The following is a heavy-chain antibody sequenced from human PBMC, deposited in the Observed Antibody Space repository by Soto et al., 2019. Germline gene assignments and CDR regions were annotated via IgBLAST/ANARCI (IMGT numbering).Heavy chain of an antibody. V-gene: IGHV1-46*01. D-gene: IGHD6-6*01. CDR3: ARSLYSSSSGFDY. CDR1: EDTFANYY. J-gene: IGHJ4*02. CDR2: INPSPNIT. Sequence: QVQLVQSGAEVKKPGASVKVSCKASEDTFANYYLHWVRQAPGQGLEWMGIINPSPNITYYAQKFHGRVTLTRDTSTSKVYMELSSLRAEDTAVYYCARSLYSSSSGFDYWGQGSLVTVSS.